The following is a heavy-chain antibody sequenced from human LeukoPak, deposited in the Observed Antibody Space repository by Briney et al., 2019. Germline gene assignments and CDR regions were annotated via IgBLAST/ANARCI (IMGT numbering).Heavy chain of an antibody. CDR2: IYYSGST. V-gene: IGHV4-59*01. CDR3: AGYYYYYGMDV. CDR1: GGSISSYY. J-gene: IGHJ6*02. Sequence: SETLSLTCTVSGGSISSYYWSWIRQPPGKGLEWIGYIYYSGSTNYNPSLKSRVTISVDTSKNQFSLKPSSVTAADTAVYYCAGYYYYYGMDVWGQGTTVTVSS.